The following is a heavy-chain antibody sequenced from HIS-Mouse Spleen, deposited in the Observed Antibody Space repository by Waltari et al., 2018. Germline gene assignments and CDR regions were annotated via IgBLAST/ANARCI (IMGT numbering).Heavy chain of an antibody. V-gene: IGHV1-2*02. CDR1: GNTFPGSY. J-gene: IGHJ4*02. CDR2: INPNSGGT. CDR3: ARVSSGGSDFDY. D-gene: IGHD3-16*01. Sequence: QVQLVQSGAAVKKPGASVKVSCKASGNTFPGSYPHWVRQAPGQGLEWMGWINPNSGGTNDAQKFQGRVTMTRDTSISTAYMELSRLRSDDTAVYYCARVSSGGSDFDYWGQGTLVTVSS.